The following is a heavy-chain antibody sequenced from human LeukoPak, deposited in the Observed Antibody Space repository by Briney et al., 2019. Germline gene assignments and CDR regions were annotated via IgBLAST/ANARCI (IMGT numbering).Heavy chain of an antibody. CDR2: ISSSSSYI. D-gene: IGHD5-18*01. CDR3: ARVYTAMVTPAIDY. V-gene: IGHV3-21*01. J-gene: IGHJ4*02. Sequence: GGSLRLSCAASGFTFSSHSMNWVRQAPGKGLEWVSSISSSSSYIYYADSVKGRFTISRDNAKNSLYLQMNSLRAEDTAVYYCARVYTAMVTPAIDYWGQGTLVTVSS. CDR1: GFTFSSHS.